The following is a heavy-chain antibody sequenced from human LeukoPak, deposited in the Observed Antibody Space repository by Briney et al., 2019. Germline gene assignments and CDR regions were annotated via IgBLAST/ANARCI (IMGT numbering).Heavy chain of an antibody. CDR2: INWNGGST. Sequence: GGSLRLSCAASGFTFDDYGMSWVRQAPGKGLEWVSGINWNGGSTGYADSVKGRFTISRDNAKNSLYLQMNSLRAEDTALYHCAREGGIVAVPAAPEHAFDIWGQGTMVTVSS. D-gene: IGHD2-2*01. V-gene: IGHV3-20*01. CDR1: GFTFDDYG. J-gene: IGHJ3*02. CDR3: AREGGIVAVPAAPEHAFDI.